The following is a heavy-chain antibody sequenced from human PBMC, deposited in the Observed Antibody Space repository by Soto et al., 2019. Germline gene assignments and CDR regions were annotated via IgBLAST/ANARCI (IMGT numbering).Heavy chain of an antibody. CDR2: ISSSSSTI. J-gene: IGHJ4*02. CDR1: GFTFSSYS. CDR3: ARDLSELELLEAVGYFDY. D-gene: IGHD1-26*01. Sequence: EVQLVESGGGLVQPGGSLRLSCAASGFTFSSYSMNWVRQAPGKGPEWVSYISSSSSTIYYAVSVKGRLNIARDKAKYSQYIQMNSLRDEDTAVYYCARDLSELELLEAVGYFDYLGQGTLVTVSS. V-gene: IGHV3-48*02.